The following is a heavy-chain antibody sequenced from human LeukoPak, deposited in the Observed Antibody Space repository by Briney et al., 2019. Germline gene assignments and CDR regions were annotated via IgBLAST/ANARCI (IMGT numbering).Heavy chain of an antibody. CDR2: ISGSGGNA. D-gene: IGHD3-22*01. Sequence: AGGSLRLSCAASGFTFTSYAISWVRQAPGKGLGWVSAISGSGGNAYYAGSVKGRFTSSRDNSKNTLYLQMNSLRAEDTAVYYCAKSISSGSGAYYRGTFDYWGMGTLVTVSS. V-gene: IGHV3-23*01. CDR1: GFTFTSYA. CDR3: AKSISSGSGAYYRGTFDY. J-gene: IGHJ4*02.